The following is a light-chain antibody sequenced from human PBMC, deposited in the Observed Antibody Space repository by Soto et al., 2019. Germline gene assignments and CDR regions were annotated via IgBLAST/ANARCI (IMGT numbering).Light chain of an antibody. CDR3: QQYDNSPIT. CDR1: HSVSSSF. Sequence: EIVLTQSPDTLSLSPGERVTLSCRASHSVSSSFVAWFQEKPGQAPRLLIYGASSRATGIPDRFSGSGSGTDFTLTINRLEPEDFAVYYCQQYDNSPITFGQGTRLEIK. CDR2: GAS. J-gene: IGKJ5*01. V-gene: IGKV3-20*01.